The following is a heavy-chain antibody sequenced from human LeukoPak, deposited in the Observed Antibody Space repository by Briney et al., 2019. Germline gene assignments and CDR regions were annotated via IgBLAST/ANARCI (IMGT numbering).Heavy chain of an antibody. CDR3: AKAGSSSRDLDY. D-gene: IGHD6-6*01. Sequence: SGGSLRLSCAASGFTFSSYGMHWVRQAPGKGLEWVAVIWYDGSNKYYADSVKGRFTISRHNSKNTLYLQMNSLRAEDTAVYYCAKAGSSSRDLDYWGQGTLVTVSS. CDR1: GFTFSSYG. CDR2: IWYDGSNK. V-gene: IGHV3-33*06. J-gene: IGHJ4*02.